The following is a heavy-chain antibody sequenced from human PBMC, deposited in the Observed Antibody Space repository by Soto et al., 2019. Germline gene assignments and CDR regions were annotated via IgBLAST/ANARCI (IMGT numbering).Heavy chain of an antibody. CDR1: GGSTSSENY. V-gene: IGHV4-30-4*01. CDR3: AREGGESSDGLYYFDS. CDR2: IYYSGNT. Sequence: SETLSLTCTVSGGSTSSENYWSWIRQPPGKGLEWIGHIYYSGNTDYNPSLKSRLAISIDTSKNQFSLKLSSVTAADTAVYFCAREGGESSDGLYYFDSWGQGSLVTVSS. D-gene: IGHD3-16*01. J-gene: IGHJ4*02.